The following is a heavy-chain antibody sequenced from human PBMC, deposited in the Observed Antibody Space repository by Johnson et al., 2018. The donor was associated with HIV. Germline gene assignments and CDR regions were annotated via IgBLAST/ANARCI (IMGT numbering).Heavy chain of an antibody. J-gene: IGHJ3*02. V-gene: IGHV3-30*04. CDR3: ARATRSSSSGRHDAFDI. CDR1: GFTFSSYA. Sequence: QMQLVESGGGVVQPGGSLRLSYAASGFTFSSYAIHWVRQAPGKGLEWVAVISYDGTYKYYADSMKGRFTISRDNSKNTLYLQMNSLRAEDTAVYYCARATRSSSSGRHDAFDIWGQGTMVTVSS. CDR2: ISYDGTYK. D-gene: IGHD6-6*01.